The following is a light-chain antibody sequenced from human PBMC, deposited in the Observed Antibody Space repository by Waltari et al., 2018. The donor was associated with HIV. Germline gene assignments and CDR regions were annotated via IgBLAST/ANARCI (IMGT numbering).Light chain of an antibody. CDR2: SDK. CDR1: NIGYKS. CDR3: QVWDTSTV. Sequence: SYELTQPLLVSVALGQTARITCGGKNIGYKSVHWYQQKTGQAPVLVIYSDKYRPSGIPERFSGSKSGNSATLTSTGAQAGDEADYYCQVWDTSTVFGGGTKLTVL. V-gene: IGLV3-9*02. J-gene: IGLJ2*01.